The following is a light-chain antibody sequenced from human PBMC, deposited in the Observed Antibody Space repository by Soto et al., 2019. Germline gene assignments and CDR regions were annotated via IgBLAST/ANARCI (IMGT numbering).Light chain of an antibody. V-gene: IGKV3-11*01. Sequence: EIVLTQSPATLSSSPGERATLSCRASQSVSSYLAWYQQKPGQAPRLLIYDASNRATGIPARFSGSGSGTDFTLTISSREPEDFAVYYCQQRSNWPRTFGQGTKVEIK. J-gene: IGKJ1*01. CDR1: QSVSSY. CDR2: DAS. CDR3: QQRSNWPRT.